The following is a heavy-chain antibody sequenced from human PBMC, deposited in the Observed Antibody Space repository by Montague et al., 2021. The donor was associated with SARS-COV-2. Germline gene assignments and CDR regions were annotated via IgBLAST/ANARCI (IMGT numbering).Heavy chain of an antibody. J-gene: IGHJ4*02. Sequence: SPRLSCAASGFSFSNYAMSWVRQAPGKGLEWVSPISGSGDITHYADSVKGRFTISRDNSKNTLYLQMNSLRAEDTAVYYCAKEAVYSSSWEYFDYWGQGTLVTVSS. D-gene: IGHD6-13*01. V-gene: IGHV3-23*01. CDR3: AKEAVYSSSWEYFDY. CDR1: GFSFSNYA. CDR2: ISGSGDIT.